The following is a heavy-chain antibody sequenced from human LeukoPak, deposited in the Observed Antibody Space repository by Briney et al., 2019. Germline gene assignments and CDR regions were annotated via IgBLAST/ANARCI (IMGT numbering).Heavy chain of an antibody. CDR2: IWYDGSSK. D-gene: IGHD3-22*01. Sequence: GGSLRLSCAASGFSFSSYAMHWVRQAPGKGLQWVAVIWYDGSSKYYVDSVKGRFTISRDNAKNSLYLQMNSLRAEDTAVYYCAYDSSGYYYPDYWGQGTLVTVSS. V-gene: IGHV3-33*03. J-gene: IGHJ4*02. CDR1: GFSFSSYA. CDR3: AYDSSGYYYPDY.